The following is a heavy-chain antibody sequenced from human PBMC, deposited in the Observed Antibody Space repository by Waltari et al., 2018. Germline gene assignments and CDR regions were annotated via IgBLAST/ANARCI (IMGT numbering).Heavy chain of an antibody. CDR3: ARDIVVVPAASWFDP. CDR1: GGSISSYY. CDR2: IYTSGST. Sequence: QVQLQESGPGLVKPSETLSLPCTASGGSISSYYWIWIRKPAGKGLEWIGRIYTSGSTNYNPSLKSRVTMSVDTSKNQFSLKLSSVTAADTAVYYCARDIVVVPAASWFDPWGQGTLVTVSS. D-gene: IGHD2-2*01. V-gene: IGHV4-4*07. J-gene: IGHJ5*02.